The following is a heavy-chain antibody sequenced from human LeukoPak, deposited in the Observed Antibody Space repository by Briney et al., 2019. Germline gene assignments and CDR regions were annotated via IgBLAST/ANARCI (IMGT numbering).Heavy chain of an antibody. CDR3: ASKHHLEY. V-gene: IGHV3-11*06. CDR2: ISSSSTYT. J-gene: IGHJ4*02. D-gene: IGHD1-1*01. CDR1: GFTFSDYY. Sequence: VGSPRLPSAASGFTFSDYYMSWIRQAPGKGLEWVSYISSSSTYTNYADSVKGRFTISRDNAKNSLYLQMNNLRAEDTAVYYCASKHHLEYWGQGTLVTVSS.